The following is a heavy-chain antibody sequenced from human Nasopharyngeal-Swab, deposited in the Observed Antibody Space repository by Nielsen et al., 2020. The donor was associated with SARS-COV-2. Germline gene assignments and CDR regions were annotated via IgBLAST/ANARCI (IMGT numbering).Heavy chain of an antibody. V-gene: IGHV1-46*01. CDR1: GYTFTSYY. Sequence: ASVKVSCKASGYTFTSYYMHWVRQAPGQGLEWMGIINPSGGSTSYAQKFQGRVTMTRDTSTSTVYMELSSLRSEDTAVYYCARDEGDYGSGSYPFYYYYGMDVWGQGTTVTVSS. CDR2: INPSGGST. J-gene: IGHJ6*02. D-gene: IGHD3-10*01. CDR3: ARDEGDYGSGSYPFYYYYGMDV.